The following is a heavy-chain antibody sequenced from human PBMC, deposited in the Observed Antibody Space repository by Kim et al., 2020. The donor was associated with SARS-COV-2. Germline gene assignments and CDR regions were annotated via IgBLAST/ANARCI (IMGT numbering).Heavy chain of an antibody. V-gene: IGHV3-23*01. CDR3: AKDTNSGSYYPGDFDY. Sequence: GGSLRLSCAASGFTFSSYAMSWVRQAPGKGLEWVSAISGSGGSTYYADSVKGRFTISRDNSKNTLYLQMNSLRAEDTAVYYCAKDTNSGSYYPGDFDYWGQGTLVTVSS. J-gene: IGHJ4*02. CDR2: ISGSGGST. CDR1: GFTFSSYA. D-gene: IGHD3-10*01.